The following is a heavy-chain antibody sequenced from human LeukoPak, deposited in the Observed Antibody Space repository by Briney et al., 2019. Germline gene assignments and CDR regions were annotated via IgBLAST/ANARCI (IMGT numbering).Heavy chain of an antibody. CDR1: GGTFSSYA. J-gene: IGHJ4*02. CDR3: AKFYDSSSGYFDY. Sequence: SVKVSCKASGGTFSSYAISWVRQASGQGLEWMGGIIPIFGTANYAQKFQGRVTITADKSTSTAYMELSSLRSEDTAVYYCAKFYDSSSGYFDYWGQGTLVTVSS. CDR2: IIPIFGTA. D-gene: IGHD3-22*01. V-gene: IGHV1-69*06.